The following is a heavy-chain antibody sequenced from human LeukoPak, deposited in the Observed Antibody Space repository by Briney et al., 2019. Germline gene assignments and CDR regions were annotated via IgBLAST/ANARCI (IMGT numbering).Heavy chain of an antibody. J-gene: IGHJ4*02. CDR1: GFTVSSNY. CDR2: IYSGGST. Sequence: GGSLRLSCAASGFTVSSNYMSWVRQAPGKGLEWVPVIYSGGSTYYADSVKGRLTISRDNSKNTLYLEMNSLRAEDTAVYYCAACYDSSGYYDYWGQGTLVTVSS. V-gene: IGHV3-53*01. D-gene: IGHD3-22*01. CDR3: AACYDSSGYYDY.